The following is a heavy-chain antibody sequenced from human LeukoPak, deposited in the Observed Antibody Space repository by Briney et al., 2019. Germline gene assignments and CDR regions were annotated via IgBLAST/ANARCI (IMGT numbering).Heavy chain of an antibody. CDR1: GGSISSSSYY. Sequence: SETLSLTCTVSGGSISSSSYYWGWIRQPPGRGLEWIGSIYYSGSTYYNPSLKSRVTISVDTSKNQFSLKLSSVTAADTAVYYCARDSSGYYYFDYWGQGTLVTVSS. J-gene: IGHJ4*02. CDR2: IYYSGST. D-gene: IGHD3-22*01. CDR3: ARDSSGYYYFDY. V-gene: IGHV4-39*07.